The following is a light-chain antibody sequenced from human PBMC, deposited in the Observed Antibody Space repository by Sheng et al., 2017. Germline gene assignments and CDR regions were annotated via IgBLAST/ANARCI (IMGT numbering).Light chain of an antibody. V-gene: IGKV1-6*01. CDR2: AAS. CDR3: QQFNSYPIFT. J-gene: IGKJ3*01. CDR1: QGIRND. Sequence: AIQMTQSPSSLSASVGDRVTITCRASQGIRNDLGWYQQKPGKAPKLLIYAASSLQSGVPSRFSGSGSGTDFTLTISSLQPEDFATYYCQQFNSYPIFTFGPGTKVDIK.